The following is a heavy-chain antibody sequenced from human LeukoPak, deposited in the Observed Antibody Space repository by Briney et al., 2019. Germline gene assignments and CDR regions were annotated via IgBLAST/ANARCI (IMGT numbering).Heavy chain of an antibody. CDR2: ISSSSSYT. D-gene: IGHD2-21*02. V-gene: IGHV3-11*05. CDR3: ARDRDSEDY. Sequence: GGSLSLLCAASGFTFSYYYMSWIRQAPGKGVECVSYISSSSSYTNYADSVKGRFTISRDNAKNSLYLQMNSLRAEDTAVYYCARDRDSEDYWGQGTLVTVSS. J-gene: IGHJ4*02. CDR1: GFTFSYYY.